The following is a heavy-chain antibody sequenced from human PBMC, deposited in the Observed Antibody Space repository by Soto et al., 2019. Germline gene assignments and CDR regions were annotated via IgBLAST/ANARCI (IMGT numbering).Heavy chain of an antibody. CDR1: GFTFSTYA. Sequence: EVQLLESGGGLVQPGGSLRLSCAASGFTFSTYAMSWVRQAPGKGLEWVSKIIHSGDSTYYADSVKGRFTISRDNSKNPVDLSVNRLSAVDTAGYYCATWQQLGYWGQGALFAVSS. CDR3: ATWQQLGY. D-gene: IGHD6-13*01. CDR2: IIHSGDST. J-gene: IGHJ4*02. V-gene: IGHV3-23*01.